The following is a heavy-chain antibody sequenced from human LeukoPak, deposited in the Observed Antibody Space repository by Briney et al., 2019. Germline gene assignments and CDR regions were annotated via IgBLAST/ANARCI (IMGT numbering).Heavy chain of an antibody. CDR1: GFTFSSYA. CDR2: ISGSGGST. D-gene: IGHD6-19*01. CDR3: AKETTVAGFYPYSDY. J-gene: IGHJ4*02. V-gene: IGHV3-23*01. Sequence: GGSLRLSCAASGFTFSSYAMSWVRQAPGKGLEWVSAISGSGGSTYYADSVKGRFTISRDNSKNTLYLQMSSLRAEDTAVYYCAKETTVAGFYPYSDYWGQGTLVTVSS.